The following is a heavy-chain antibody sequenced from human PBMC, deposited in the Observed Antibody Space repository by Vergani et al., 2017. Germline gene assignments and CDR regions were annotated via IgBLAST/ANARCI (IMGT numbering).Heavy chain of an antibody. Sequence: QVQLVQSGAEVKKPGASVKVSCKASGYTFTSYYMHWVRQAPGQGLEWMGIINPSGGSTSYAQKFQGRVTITADESTSTAYMELSSLRSEDTAVYYCASPSRGKGSAGSEYFQHWGQGTLVTVSS. CDR1: GYTFTSYY. D-gene: IGHD4-23*01. V-gene: IGHV1-46*01. CDR2: INPSGGST. J-gene: IGHJ1*01. CDR3: ASPSRGKGSAGSEYFQH.